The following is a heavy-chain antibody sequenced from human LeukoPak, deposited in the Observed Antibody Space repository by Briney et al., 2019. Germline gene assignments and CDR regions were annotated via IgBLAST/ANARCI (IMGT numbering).Heavy chain of an antibody. J-gene: IGHJ6*03. CDR3: ARDGFTIFGVATYYYYMDV. D-gene: IGHD3-3*01. CDR2: ISGSGDST. CDR1: GFNFSDYA. V-gene: IGHV3-23*01. Sequence: GGSLRLSCAASGFNFSDYAMTWVRQAPGKGLECVSGISGSGDSTYCADSVKGRFTISRDNAKNSLYLQMDSLRAEDTAVYYCARDGFTIFGVATYYYYMDVWGKGTTVTVSS.